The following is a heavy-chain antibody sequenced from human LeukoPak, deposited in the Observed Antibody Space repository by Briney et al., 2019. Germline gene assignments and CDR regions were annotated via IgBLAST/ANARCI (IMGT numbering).Heavy chain of an antibody. V-gene: IGHV4-38-2*02. CDR2: IYHSGST. Sequence: SESLSLTCTVSGYSISSGYYWGWIRPPPGKGLEWIGSIYHSGSTYYNPSLKSRVTISVDTSKNQFSLKLSSVTAANTAVYYCARPYSSSWSFNYWGQGTLVTVSS. D-gene: IGHD6-13*01. J-gene: IGHJ4*02. CDR1: GYSISSGYY. CDR3: ARPYSSSWSFNY.